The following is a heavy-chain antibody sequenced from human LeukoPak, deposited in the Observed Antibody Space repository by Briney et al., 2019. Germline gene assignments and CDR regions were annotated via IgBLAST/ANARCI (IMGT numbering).Heavy chain of an antibody. CDR2: PSWDDDT. J-gene: IGHJ4*02. V-gene: IGHV2-5*02. CDR1: GFSPSTRGVG. Sequence: CGPTLVKPTQTLTLTCTFSGFSPSTRGVGVGWIRQPPGKALEWLTLPSWDDDTRYNPSPKSRLTITKDTSKNQVVLTMTNMDPVDTATYYCAHVYDIVTGYYSDKYYFDYWGQGTLVTVSS. D-gene: IGHD3-9*01. CDR3: AHVYDIVTGYYSDKYYFDY.